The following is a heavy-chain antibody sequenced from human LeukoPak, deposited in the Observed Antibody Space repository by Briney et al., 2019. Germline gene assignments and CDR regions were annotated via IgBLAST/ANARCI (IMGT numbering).Heavy chain of an antibody. D-gene: IGHD3-22*01. J-gene: IGHJ4*02. V-gene: IGHV4-61*09. CDR1: GGSISSGGYY. CDR3: ARSYTDYYDSSGLDF. CDR2: IYTSGST. Sequence: PSETLSLTCTVSGGSISSGGYYWSWIRQPAGKGLEWIGHIYTSGSTKYNPSLKSRVTISVDTSKNQFSLRLSSVTAADTAVYYCARSYTDYYDSSGLDFWGQGTLVTVSS.